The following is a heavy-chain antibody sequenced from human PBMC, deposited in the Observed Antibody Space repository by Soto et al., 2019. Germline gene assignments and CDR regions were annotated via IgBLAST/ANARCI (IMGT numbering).Heavy chain of an antibody. D-gene: IGHD2-8*01. CDR1: GASVSRYY. CDR2: LYSSGST. J-gene: IGHJ4*02. Sequence: QVQLQESGPGLVKPSETLSLTCTVSGASVSRYYVAWIRQSPGKGLEWIGFLYSSGSTNYNSSLKSRVTISVDTSKTQFSLRLSSVTAADTAVYYCASRVSAYYDFWGPGTRVTVSS. V-gene: IGHV4-59*02. CDR3: ASRVSAYYDF.